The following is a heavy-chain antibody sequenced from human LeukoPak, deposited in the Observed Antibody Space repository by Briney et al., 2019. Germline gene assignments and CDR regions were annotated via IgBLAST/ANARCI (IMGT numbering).Heavy chain of an antibody. Sequence: PSQTLSLTCTVSGGSISSGGYYWSWIRQPPGKGLEWIGYIYHSGSTYYNPSLKSRVTISVDRSKNQFSLKLSSVTAADTAVYYCARVGPTKNCSSTSCHYWGQGTLVTVSS. D-gene: IGHD2-2*01. CDR2: IYHSGST. V-gene: IGHV4-30-2*01. CDR3: ARVGPTKNCSSTSCHY. J-gene: IGHJ4*02. CDR1: GGSISSGGYY.